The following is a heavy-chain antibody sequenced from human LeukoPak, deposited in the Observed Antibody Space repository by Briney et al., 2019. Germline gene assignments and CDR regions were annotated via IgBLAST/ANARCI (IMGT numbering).Heavy chain of an antibody. D-gene: IGHD2-2*01. V-gene: IGHV3-30*03. J-gene: IGHJ3*02. CDR3: AGLVVPAATWGAFDI. Sequence: GGSLRLSCAASGFTFSSYGMHWVRQAPGKGLEWVAVISYDGSNKYYADSVKGRFTISRDNSKNTLYLQMNSLRAEDTAVYYCAGLVVPAATWGAFDIWGQGTMVTVSS. CDR1: GFTFSSYG. CDR2: ISYDGSNK.